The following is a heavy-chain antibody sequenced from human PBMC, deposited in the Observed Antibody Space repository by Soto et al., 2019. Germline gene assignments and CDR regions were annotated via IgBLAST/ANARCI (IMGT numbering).Heavy chain of an antibody. CDR1: GFTFSSYA. CDR3: ARVECSNGVCYAAY. V-gene: IGHV3-23*01. Sequence: GGSLRLSCAASGFTFSSYAMSWVRQAPGKGLEWVSSMGGSGRSTYYTDSVKGRFTISRDSSKNTLYLQMISLRAEDTAVYYCARVECSNGVCYAAYWGQGTLVTVSS. J-gene: IGHJ4*02. D-gene: IGHD2-8*01. CDR2: MGGSGRST.